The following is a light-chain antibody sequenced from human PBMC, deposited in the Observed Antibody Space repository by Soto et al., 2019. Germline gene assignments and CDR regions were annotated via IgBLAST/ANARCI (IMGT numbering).Light chain of an antibody. J-gene: IGLJ2*01. CDR3: SSYTSSNTLGV. Sequence: QSVLTQPASVSGSPGQSITISCTGTSSDVGGYNYVSWYQQRPGKAPRLIIYGVTNRPSGVSDRFSGSKSGNTASLAISGLQSEDEADYYCSSYTSSNTLGVFGGGTQLTVL. CDR2: GVT. V-gene: IGLV2-14*03. CDR1: SSDVGGYNY.